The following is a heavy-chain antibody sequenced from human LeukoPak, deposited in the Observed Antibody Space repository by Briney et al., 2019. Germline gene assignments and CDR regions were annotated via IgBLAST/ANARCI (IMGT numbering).Heavy chain of an antibody. D-gene: IGHD1-1*01. CDR2: ISASSSTK. CDR3: ARDAGTGYFDY. Sequence: PGGSLRLSCVASGXTFSSFSMNWVRQAPGKGLEWIWYISASSSTKFYADSVKGRFTISRDNAKNSLSLQINSLRDEDTAVFYCARDAGTGYFDYWGQGTLVTVSS. V-gene: IGHV3-48*02. J-gene: IGHJ4*02. CDR1: GXTFSSFS.